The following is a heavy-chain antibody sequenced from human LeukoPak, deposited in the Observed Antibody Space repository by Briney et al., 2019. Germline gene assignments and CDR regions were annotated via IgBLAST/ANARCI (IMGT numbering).Heavy chain of an antibody. CDR2: IYYSGST. V-gene: IGHV4-61*01. CDR3: ARVRESVERAWQWGYYYYMDV. Sequence: PSETLSLTCTVSGGSVSSGSYYWSWIRQPPGKGLEWIGYIYYSGSTNYNPSLKSRVTISVDTSKNQFSLKLSSVTAADTAVYYCARVRESVERAWQWGYYYYMDVWGKGTTVTVSS. CDR1: GGSVSSGSYY. D-gene: IGHD6-19*01. J-gene: IGHJ6*03.